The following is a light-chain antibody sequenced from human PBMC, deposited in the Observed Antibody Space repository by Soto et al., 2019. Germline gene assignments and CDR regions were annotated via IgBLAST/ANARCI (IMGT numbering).Light chain of an antibody. CDR3: QQYNSYWT. J-gene: IGKJ1*01. CDR2: KAS. V-gene: IGKV1-5*03. Sequence: DIQMTQSPSTLSSSVGDRVTITCRASQSISSWLSSYQQKPGKAPKLLIYKASSLESGVPSRFSGSGSGTEFTLTISSLQADDFATYCCQQYNSYWTFGQGTKVEVK. CDR1: QSISSW.